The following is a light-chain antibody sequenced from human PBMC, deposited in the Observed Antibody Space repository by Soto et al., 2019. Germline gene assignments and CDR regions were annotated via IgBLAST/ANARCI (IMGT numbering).Light chain of an antibody. J-gene: IGLJ2*01. Sequence: QSALTQPPSASGSPGQSVTISCTGTSSDIGGYNYVSWYQQHPGKAPKLMIYELSKRPSGVPDRFSGSKSGNTASLTVSGLQAEDEADYYCSSYAGSNNFVVFGGGTKPTVL. CDR3: SSYAGSNNFVV. CDR2: ELS. CDR1: SSDIGGYNY. V-gene: IGLV2-8*01.